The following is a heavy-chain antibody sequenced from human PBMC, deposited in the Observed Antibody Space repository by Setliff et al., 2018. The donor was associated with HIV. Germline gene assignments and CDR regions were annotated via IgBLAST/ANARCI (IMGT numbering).Heavy chain of an antibody. Sequence: ASVKVSCKASGYTFTSYTIHWVRQAPGQRLEWMGWINADNGNTKYSQEFQGRVTTTRDTSASTAYMELSSLRSDDMAVYYCARGDWTGYDYSFDYWGQGTLVTVSS. V-gene: IGHV1-3*03. CDR3: ARGDWTGYDYSFDY. D-gene: IGHD5-12*01. CDR2: INADNGNT. J-gene: IGHJ4*02. CDR1: GYTFTSYT.